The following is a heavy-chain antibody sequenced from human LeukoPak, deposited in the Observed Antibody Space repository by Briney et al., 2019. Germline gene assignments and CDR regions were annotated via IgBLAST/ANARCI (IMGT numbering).Heavy chain of an antibody. CDR1: GFTFSSYS. Sequence: TGGSLRLSCAASGFTFSSYSMNWVRQPPGKGLEWVSSISSSSSYIYYADSVKGRFTISRDNAKNSLYLQMNSLRAEDTAVYYCARAAMVRGVIIEDFDYWGQGTLVTVSS. D-gene: IGHD3-10*01. J-gene: IGHJ4*02. V-gene: IGHV3-21*01. CDR2: ISSSSSYI. CDR3: ARAAMVRGVIIEDFDY.